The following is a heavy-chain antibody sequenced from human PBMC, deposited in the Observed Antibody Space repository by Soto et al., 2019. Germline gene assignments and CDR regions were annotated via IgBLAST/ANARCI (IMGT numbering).Heavy chain of an antibody. J-gene: IGHJ4*02. Sequence: EVQLLESGGGLVQPGGSLRLSCAVSGFTFNNYGMSWVRQAPGKGLEWVSVISGRGDRTDYADSVKGRSTISRDNSQNTLYLETNNPRAEDTAVYYCAKDWPSVWFRSYVDHWGQGTLVTVSS. CDR2: ISGRGDRT. V-gene: IGHV3-23*01. CDR1: GFTFNNYG. CDR3: AKDWPSVWFRSYVDH. D-gene: IGHD3-16*01.